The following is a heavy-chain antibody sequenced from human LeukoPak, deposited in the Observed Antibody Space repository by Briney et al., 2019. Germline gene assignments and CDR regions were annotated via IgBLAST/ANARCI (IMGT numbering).Heavy chain of an antibody. CDR3: ARGVAGPFDY. CDR1: GFTVSSNY. J-gene: IGHJ4*02. D-gene: IGHD6-19*01. CDR2: ISYDGSNK. Sequence: PGGSLRLSCAASGFTVSSNYMTWVRQAPGKGLEWVAVISYDGSNKYYADSVKGRFTISRDNSKNTLYLQMNSLRAEDTAVYYCARGVAGPFDYWGQGTLVTVSS. V-gene: IGHV3-30-3*01.